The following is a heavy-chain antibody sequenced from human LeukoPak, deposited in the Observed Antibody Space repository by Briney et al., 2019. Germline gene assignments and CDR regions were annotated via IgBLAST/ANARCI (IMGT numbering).Heavy chain of an antibody. CDR2: IGGSGGST. CDR3: AKLVTSRLMDY. D-gene: IGHD2-2*01. Sequence: PGGSLRLSCAASGFTFSSYAMSWVRQAPGKGLEWVSAIGGSGGSTYYADSVKGRFTISRDNSKNTLFLRMNSLRAEDTAVYYCAKLVTSRLMDYWGQGTLVTVSS. CDR1: GFTFSSYA. V-gene: IGHV3-23*01. J-gene: IGHJ4*02.